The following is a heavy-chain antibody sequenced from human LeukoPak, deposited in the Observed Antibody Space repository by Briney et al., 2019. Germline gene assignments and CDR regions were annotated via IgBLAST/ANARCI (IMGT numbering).Heavy chain of an antibody. CDR2: VYNSGIT. J-gene: IGHJ1*01. D-gene: IGHD3-22*01. CDR3: ARVRLSSGFSN. CDR1: GASVSDYY. Sequence: SETLSLTCSVSGASVSDYYCNWIRQPPGKGLEWIGYVYNSGITNYNPSLRSRVTISVDTSKNQFSLKLNSVTAADTAVYYCARVRLSSGFSNWGQGTLVTGSS. V-gene: IGHV4-59*02.